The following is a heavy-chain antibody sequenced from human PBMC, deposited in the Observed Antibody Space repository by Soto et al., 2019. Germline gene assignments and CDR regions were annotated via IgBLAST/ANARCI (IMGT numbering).Heavy chain of an antibody. Sequence: ASVKVSCKASGYTFTGYYMHWVRQAPGQGLEWMGWINPNSGGTNYAQKFQGWVAMTRDTSISTAYMELSRLRSDDTAVYYCARVPSGYCSSTSCFYAFDIWGQGTMVT. CDR2: INPNSGGT. D-gene: IGHD2-2*03. CDR3: ARVPSGYCSSTSCFYAFDI. CDR1: GYTFTGYY. J-gene: IGHJ3*02. V-gene: IGHV1-2*04.